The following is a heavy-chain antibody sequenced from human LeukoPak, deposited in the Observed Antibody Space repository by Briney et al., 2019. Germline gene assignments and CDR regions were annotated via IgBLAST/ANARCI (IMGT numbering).Heavy chain of an antibody. V-gene: IGHV3-53*01. CDR1: GFTVSSNY. D-gene: IGHD5/OR15-5a*01. J-gene: IGHJ6*03. CDR3: ARVIYEDYMDV. Sequence: GGSLRLSCAASGFTVSSNYMSWVRQAPGKGLEWVSVIYSGGSTYYADSVKGRFTTSRDNSKNTLYLQMNSLRAEDTAVYYCARVIYEDYMDVWGKGTTVTVSS. CDR2: IYSGGST.